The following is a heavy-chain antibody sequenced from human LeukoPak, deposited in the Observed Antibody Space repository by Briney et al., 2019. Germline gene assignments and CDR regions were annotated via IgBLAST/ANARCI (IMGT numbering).Heavy chain of an antibody. J-gene: IGHJ4*02. Sequence: ASVKVSCKASGYTFTSYDINWVRQATGQGLEWMGWMNPNSGNTGYAQKFQGRVTMTRNTSISTAYMELSSLRSEDTAVYYCARGLFLRYFDWLPDGNDYWGQGTLVTVSS. CDR3: ARGLFLRYFDWLPDGNDY. CDR2: MNPNSGNT. CDR1: GYTFTSYD. D-gene: IGHD3-9*01. V-gene: IGHV1-8*01.